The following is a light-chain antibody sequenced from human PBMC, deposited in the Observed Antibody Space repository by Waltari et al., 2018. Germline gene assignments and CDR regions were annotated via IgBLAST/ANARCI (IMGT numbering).Light chain of an antibody. CDR2: TAS. CDR3: QQTYSISLK. Sequence: DLQLTQSPSSLSASVGDRVTITCRTSQSISRSLSWYQPKPEEAPKLLLYTASRLQSGVPSMFSSSGSRTEITLTIIGLQPEDCSTYYCQQTYSISLKFGGGTKIEIK. V-gene: IGKV1-39*01. CDR1: QSISRS. J-gene: IGKJ4*02.